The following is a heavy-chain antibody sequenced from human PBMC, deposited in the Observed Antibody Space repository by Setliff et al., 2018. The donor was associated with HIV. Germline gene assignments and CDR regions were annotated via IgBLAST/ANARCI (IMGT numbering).Heavy chain of an antibody. CDR2: IYGGDSKM. Sequence: PGESLKISCKASGYNFAIYWIGWVRQMPGKGLEWMGSIYGGDSKMHSSPSFQGRVTLSVDKSISTAYLQWSSLQTSDSGMYYCARGVAALTASFDYWGQGSLVTVSS. J-gene: IGHJ4*02. V-gene: IGHV5-51*01. CDR3: ARGVAALTASFDY. D-gene: IGHD2-21*02. CDR1: GYNFAIYW.